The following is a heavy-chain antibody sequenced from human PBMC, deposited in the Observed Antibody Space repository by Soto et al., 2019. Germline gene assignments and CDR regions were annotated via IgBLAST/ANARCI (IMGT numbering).Heavy chain of an antibody. CDR1: GFTFSNAW. J-gene: IGHJ5*02. CDR2: IKSKTNGGTT. Sequence: EVQLVESGGGLVKPGGSLRLSCAASGFTFSNAWMSWVRQAPWKGLEWVGRIKSKTNGGTTEFAAPVKGRFTISRDDSKNTLYLQMNSLMTEDTAVYYCTTDDPINRSWGQGTLVTVSS. CDR3: TTDDPINRS. V-gene: IGHV3-15*01.